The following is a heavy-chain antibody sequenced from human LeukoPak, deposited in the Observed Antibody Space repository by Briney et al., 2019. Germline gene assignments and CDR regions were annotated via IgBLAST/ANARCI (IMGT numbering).Heavy chain of an antibody. J-gene: IGHJ5*02. D-gene: IGHD1-26*01. CDR3: TRDSGTYNWLDP. Sequence: GGSLKLSCAASGFTFSGSAIHWVRQCFGKGLEWIGHIDKEKNSYATASAYAVSVEGRFTVSRDDSKNMAFLQMSGLQTEDTALYFCTRDSGTYNWLDPWGQGTLVTVSS. CDR2: IDKEKNSYATAS. V-gene: IGHV3-73*01. CDR1: GFTFSGSA.